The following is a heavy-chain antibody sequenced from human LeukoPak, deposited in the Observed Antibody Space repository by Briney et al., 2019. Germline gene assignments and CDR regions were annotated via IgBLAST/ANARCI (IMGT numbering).Heavy chain of an antibody. J-gene: IGHJ4*02. CDR2: IWYDGRNK. CDR1: GFTFSSYG. D-gene: IGHD6-19*01. V-gene: IGHV3-33*01. Sequence: GGSLRLSCAASGFTFSSYGMHWVRKAPGKGLEWVAVIWYDGRNKYYADSVKGRFTISRDNSKNALYLQMNSLRAEDTAVYYCASTSGWYKPIDYWGQGTLVTVST. CDR3: ASTSGWYKPIDY.